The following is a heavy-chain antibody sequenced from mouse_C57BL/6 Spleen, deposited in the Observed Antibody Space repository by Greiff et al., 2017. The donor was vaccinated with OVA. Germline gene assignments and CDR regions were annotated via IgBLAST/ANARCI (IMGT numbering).Heavy chain of an antibody. Sequence: QVQLKQPGTELVKPGASVKLSCKASGYTFTSYWMHWVKQRPGQGLEWIGNLYPSNGGTNYNEKFKSKATLTVDKSSSTSYMQLSSLTSEGSAVYYCARRGVYGCYVDYWGQCPTLTVSS. CDR2: LYPSNGGT. CDR3: ARRGVYGCYVDY. CDR1: GYTFTSYW. D-gene: IGHD2-2*01. V-gene: IGHV1-53*01. J-gene: IGHJ2*01.